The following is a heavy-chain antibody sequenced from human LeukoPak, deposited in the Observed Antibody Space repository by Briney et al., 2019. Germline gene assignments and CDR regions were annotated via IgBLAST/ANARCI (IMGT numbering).Heavy chain of an antibody. CDR2: INPNSGGT. V-gene: IGHV1-2*06. CDR3: ARGGSSWYYFDY. CDR1: GYTFTGYY. Sequence: ASVKLSCKASGYTFTGYYMHWVRQAPAPGLEWMGRINPNSGGTNNAQKFQGRVTITRDTSVGTACMELSRLRSDDTAVYYCARGGSSWYYFDYWGQGTLVTVSS. J-gene: IGHJ4*02. D-gene: IGHD6-13*01.